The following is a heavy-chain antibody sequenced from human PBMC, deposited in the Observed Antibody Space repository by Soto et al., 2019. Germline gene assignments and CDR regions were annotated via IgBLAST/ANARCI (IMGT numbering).Heavy chain of an antibody. J-gene: IGHJ4*02. Sequence: EVYLVEAGGGVVRPGGSLRLSCAASGFGFDEYGMSWVRQGPGKGLAWVSTINRHGDSTAYADSVKGRFTISRDNAKNSLYLQMNGLRAEDTAFYYCARDHRWGYQYGDYGDSWGQGTLVTVSS. CDR1: GFGFDEYG. CDR2: INRHGDST. CDR3: ARDHRWGYQYGDYGDS. V-gene: IGHV3-20*04. D-gene: IGHD4-17*01.